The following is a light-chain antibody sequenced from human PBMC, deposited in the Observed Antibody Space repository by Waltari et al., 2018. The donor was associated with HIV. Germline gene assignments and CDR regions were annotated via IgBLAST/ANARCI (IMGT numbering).Light chain of an antibody. J-gene: IGLJ2*01. Sequence: SYELTQPPSVSVSPGQTASITCSGDKLGFKVASWYQQKPGQSPLLVLYRDSMRPSGIPERFSGSNSGNTATLTISGTQAMDEADYYCQAWDSSTAVVFGGGTKLTVL. V-gene: IGLV3-1*01. CDR3: QAWDSSTAVV. CDR1: KLGFKV. CDR2: RDS.